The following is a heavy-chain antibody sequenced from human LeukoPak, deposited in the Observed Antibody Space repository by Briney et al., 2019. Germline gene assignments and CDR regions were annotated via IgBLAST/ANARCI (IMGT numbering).Heavy chain of an antibody. J-gene: IGHJ1*01. CDR3: AKDIGDYVDYPDL. V-gene: IGHV3-23*01. D-gene: IGHD4-17*01. CDR1: GFTFSDYA. CDR2: ISSSGGSA. Sequence: PGGSLRLSCAASGFTFSDYAMTWVRQAPGKGLEWVSTISSSGGSAHSADSVKGRFTISRDNSKNTLYLHMNSLRAGDTAVFFCAKDIGDYVDYPDLWGQGTLVTVSS.